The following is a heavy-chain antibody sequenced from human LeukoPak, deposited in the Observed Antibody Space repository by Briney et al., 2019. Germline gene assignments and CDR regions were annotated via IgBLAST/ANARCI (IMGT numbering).Heavy chain of an antibody. CDR1: SGSISSSSYY. V-gene: IGHV4-39*01. J-gene: IGHJ3*02. CDR2: IYYSEST. CDR3: ASPRYSSGWYPHRAFDI. D-gene: IGHD6-19*01. Sequence: SETLSLTCTVSSGSISSSSYYWGCIRQPPGKGLEWIGSIYYSESTYYNPSLKRRVTISVDKSKNQFSLKLSSVTAADTAVYYCASPRYSSGWYPHRAFDIWGQGTMVTVSS.